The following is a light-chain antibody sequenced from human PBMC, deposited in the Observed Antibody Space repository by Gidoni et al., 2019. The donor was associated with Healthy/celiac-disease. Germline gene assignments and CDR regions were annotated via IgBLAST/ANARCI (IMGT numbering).Light chain of an antibody. J-gene: IGLJ3*02. CDR2: EVR. Sequence: QSALTQPASVSGSPGQSITSSCTGTSSDVGGYNYVSWYQQHPGKAPKLMIYEVRNRPSGGSNRFSGSKSGNTASLTISGLQAEDEADYYCSSYTSSSPWVFGGGTKLTVL. CDR3: SSYTSSSPWV. CDR1: SSDVGGYNY. V-gene: IGLV2-14*01.